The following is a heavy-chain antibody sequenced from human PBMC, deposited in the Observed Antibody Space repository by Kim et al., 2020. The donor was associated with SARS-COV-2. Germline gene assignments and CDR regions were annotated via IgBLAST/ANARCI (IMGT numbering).Heavy chain of an antibody. J-gene: IGHJ6*02. V-gene: IGHV4-31*03. D-gene: IGHD2-8*01. CDR2: IYYSGST. Sequence: SETLSLTCTVSGGSISSGGYYWSWIRQHPGKGLEWIGYIYYSGSTYYNPSLKSRVTISVDTSKNQFSLKLSSVTAADTAVFYCARDLGGGYCTNGVCSSYYYGMDAWGQGTTLTVSS. CDR1: GGSISSGGYY. CDR3: ARDLGGGYCTNGVCSSYYYGMDA.